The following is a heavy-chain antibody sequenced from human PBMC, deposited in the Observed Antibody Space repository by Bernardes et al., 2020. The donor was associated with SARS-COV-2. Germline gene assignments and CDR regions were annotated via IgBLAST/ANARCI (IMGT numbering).Heavy chain of an antibody. D-gene: IGHD3-22*01. CDR1: GFTFSSYW. CDR2: IKQDGSEK. Sequence: GGSLRLSCAASGFTFSSYWMSWVRQAPGKGLEWVANIKQDGSEKYYVDSVKGRFTISRDNAKNSLYLQMNSLRAEDTAVYYCARDFSSGSGGYYYYGMDVWGQGTTVTVSS. CDR3: ARDFSSGSGGYYYYGMDV. J-gene: IGHJ6*02. V-gene: IGHV3-7*04.